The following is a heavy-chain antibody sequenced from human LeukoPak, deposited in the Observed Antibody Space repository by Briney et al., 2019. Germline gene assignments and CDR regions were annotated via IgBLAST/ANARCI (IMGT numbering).Heavy chain of an antibody. CDR2: IRSKAYGGTT. Sequence: PGGSLRLSCTASRFTSGDYAMSWVRQAPGKGLEWVGFIRSKAYGGTTEYAASVKGRFTISRDDSKSVAYLQMNSLKTEDTAVYYCTRSYYGSSDYWGQGTLVTVSS. V-gene: IGHV3-49*04. J-gene: IGHJ4*02. D-gene: IGHD3-10*01. CDR1: RFTSGDYA. CDR3: TRSYYGSSDY.